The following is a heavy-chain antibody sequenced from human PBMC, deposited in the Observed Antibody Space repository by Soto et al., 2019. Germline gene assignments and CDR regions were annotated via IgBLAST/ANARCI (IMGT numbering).Heavy chain of an antibody. CDR2: ISYDGSNK. CDR1: GFTFSSYA. Sequence: QVQLVESGGGVVQPGRSLRLSCAASGFTFSSYAMHWVRQAPGKGLEWVAVISYDGSNKYYADSVKGRFTISRDNSKNTLYLQMNSLRAEDTAVYYCARVPLRAVTGTKLESGYYYYYGMDVWGQGTTVTVSS. D-gene: IGHD1-7*01. J-gene: IGHJ6*02. V-gene: IGHV3-30-3*01. CDR3: ARVPLRAVTGTKLESGYYYYYGMDV.